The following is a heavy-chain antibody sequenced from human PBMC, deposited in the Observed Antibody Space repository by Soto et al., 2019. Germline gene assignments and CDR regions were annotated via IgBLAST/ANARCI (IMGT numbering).Heavy chain of an antibody. Sequence: SETLSLTCTVSGDSVSSESHYWSWIRQPPGKGLEWIGYINYSGSTNYNPSFKSRATISVDTYNNQFFLKLSSVTEADTAVYFCARDRYYEGSGYFLAPYVDHWGQGTPVTVS. CDR3: ARDRYYEGSGYFLAPYVDH. CDR2: INYSGST. D-gene: IGHD3-22*01. J-gene: IGHJ4*02. CDR1: GDSVSSESHY. V-gene: IGHV4-61*01.